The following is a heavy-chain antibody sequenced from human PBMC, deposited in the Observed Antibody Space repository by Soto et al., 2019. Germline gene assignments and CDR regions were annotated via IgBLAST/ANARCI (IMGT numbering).Heavy chain of an antibody. CDR1: VVSISSSSYY. V-gene: IGHV4-39*01. D-gene: IGHD3-16*01. J-gene: IGHJ6*01. Sequence: SETLSLTCTVSVVSISSSSYYWGWMRQPPWKGLEWIGSIYYSGSTYYNPSLKSRVTISVDTSKNQFSLKLSSVTAADTAVYYCARRWGGSTKYYYGMQVLGQGTTVNVSS. CDR2: IYYSGST. CDR3: ARRWGGSTKYYYGMQV.